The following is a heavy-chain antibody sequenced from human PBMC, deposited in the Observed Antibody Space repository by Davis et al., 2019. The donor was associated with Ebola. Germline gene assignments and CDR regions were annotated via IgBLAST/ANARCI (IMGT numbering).Heavy chain of an antibody. D-gene: IGHD2-15*01. V-gene: IGHV1-8*01. J-gene: IGHJ5*02. CDR2: MNPNSGNT. CDR1: GYTFTSYD. Sequence: ASVQVSCKASGYTFTSYDINWVRQATGHGLEWLGWMNPNSGNTGYAQKFQGRVTMTRNTSISTAYMELSSLRSEDTAVYYCARGPAYCSGGSCYRKNWFDPWGQGTLVTVSS. CDR3: ARGPAYCSGGSCYRKNWFDP.